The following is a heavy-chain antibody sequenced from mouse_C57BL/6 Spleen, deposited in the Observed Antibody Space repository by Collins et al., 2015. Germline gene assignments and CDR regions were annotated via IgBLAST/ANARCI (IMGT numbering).Heavy chain of an antibody. V-gene: IGHV2-9-1*01. D-gene: IGHD2-4*01. CDR3: ARMRDYEAWFAY. CDR2: IWTGGGT. CDR1: GFSLSNYA. J-gene: IGHJ3*01. Sequence: QVQLKESGPGLVAPSRSLSITCTVSGFSLSNYAISWVRQPPGKGLEWLGLIWTGGGTHYHSALRSRLNITKDNSKSQVFLNMNSLQTDDTARYYCARMRDYEAWFAYWGQGTLVTVSA.